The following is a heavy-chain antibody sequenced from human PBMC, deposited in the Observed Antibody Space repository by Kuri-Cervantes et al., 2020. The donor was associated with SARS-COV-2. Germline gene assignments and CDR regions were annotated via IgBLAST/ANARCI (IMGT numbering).Heavy chain of an antibody. CDR1: VGSYRGYY. V-gene: IGHV4-34*01. J-gene: IGHJ6*02. D-gene: IGHD6-19*01. Sequence: LSLTCAFYVGSYRGYYWSCIRHPLGKGLEWIGEINHSGNTNYNPSLKSRVTISVDTSKNQFSLKLSSVTAADTAVYYCARGVGAAVAGTLITIYYYYGMDVWGQGTTVTVSS. CDR2: INHSGNT. CDR3: ARGVGAAVAGTLITIYYYYGMDV.